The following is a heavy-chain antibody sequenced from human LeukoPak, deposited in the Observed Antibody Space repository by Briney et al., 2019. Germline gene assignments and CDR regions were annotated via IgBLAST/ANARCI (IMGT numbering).Heavy chain of an antibody. CDR1: GGSITSHY. CDR3: ARHRLEMASTHDAFDL. V-gene: IGHV4-59*08. CDR2: MFYTGRT. D-gene: IGHD5-24*01. J-gene: IGHJ3*01. Sequence: SETLSLTCTVSGGSITSHYWSWIRQPQGKRLEWIGYMFYTGRTNYSTSLNSRVTISVDTSKKQFSLKLSSVTAADTAVYFCARHRLEMASTHDAFDLWGQGTMVTVSS.